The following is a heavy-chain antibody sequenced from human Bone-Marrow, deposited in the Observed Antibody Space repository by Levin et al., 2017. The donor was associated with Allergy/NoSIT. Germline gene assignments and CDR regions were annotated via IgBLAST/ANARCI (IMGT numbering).Heavy chain of an antibody. CDR1: GFSFGSYA. CDR3: ARGGDTYYDFWSVYITSFDL. V-gene: IGHV3-30*04. Sequence: GGSLRLSCAASGFSFGSYAMHWVRQTPGAGLEWVAVTSYDGRNQDYADSVKGRFTISRDNSMNTLFLQINSLTDEDTAVYYCARGGDTYYDFWSVYITSFDLWGQGTLVSVSS. CDR2: TSYDGRNQ. J-gene: IGHJ4*02. D-gene: IGHD3-3*01.